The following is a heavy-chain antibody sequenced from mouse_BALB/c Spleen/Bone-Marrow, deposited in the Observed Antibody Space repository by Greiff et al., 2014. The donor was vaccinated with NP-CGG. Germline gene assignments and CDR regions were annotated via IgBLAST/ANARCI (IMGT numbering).Heavy chain of an antibody. Sequence: EVQLQQSGGGLVQPGGSRKLSCAASGFTFSSFGMHWVRQAPEKGLEWVAYISSGSSTIYYADTVKGRFTISRDNPKNTLFLQMTSLRSEDTAMYYCARGGNYVWFAYWGQGTLVTVSA. CDR2: ISSGSSTI. CDR1: GFTFSSFG. J-gene: IGHJ3*01. D-gene: IGHD2-1*01. V-gene: IGHV5-17*02. CDR3: ARGGNYVWFAY.